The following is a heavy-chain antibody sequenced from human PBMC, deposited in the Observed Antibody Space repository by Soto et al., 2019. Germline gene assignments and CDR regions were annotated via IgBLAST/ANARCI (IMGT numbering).Heavy chain of an antibody. J-gene: IGHJ4*02. V-gene: IGHV3-48*01. Sequence: GGSLRLSCAASGFTFSSYSMNWVLQAPGKGLEWVSYISSSSSTIYYADSVKGRFTISRDNAKNSLYLQMNSLRAEDTAVYYCARKVRYPPLHSSGWTDPTDYWGQGTLVTVSS. CDR1: GFTFSSYS. CDR3: ARKVRYPPLHSSGWTDPTDY. D-gene: IGHD6-19*01. CDR2: ISSSSSTI.